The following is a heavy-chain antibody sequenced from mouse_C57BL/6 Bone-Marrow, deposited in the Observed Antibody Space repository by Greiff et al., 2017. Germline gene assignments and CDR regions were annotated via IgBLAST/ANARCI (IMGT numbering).Heavy chain of an antibody. J-gene: IGHJ4*01. V-gene: IGHV1-9*01. CDR3: ARWGYGNHYYAMDY. CDR1: GYTFTGYW. CDR2: ILPGSGST. D-gene: IGHD2-1*01. Sequence: VQLQQSGAELMKPGASVKLSCKATGYTFTGYWIEWVKQRPGHGLEWIGEILPGSGSTNYHEKFKGKATFTADTSSNTAYMQLSILSTEDSAIYCGARWGYGNHYYAMDYWGQGTSVTVSS.